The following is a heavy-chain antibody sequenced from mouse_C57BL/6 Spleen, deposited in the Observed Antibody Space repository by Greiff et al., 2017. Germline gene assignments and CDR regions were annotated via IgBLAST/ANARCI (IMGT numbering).Heavy chain of an antibody. CDR3: ARRTTDWYFDV. Sequence: QVQLQQPGAELVKPGASVKLSCKASGYTFTSYWMHWVKQSPGQGLEWIGMIHPNSGSTNYNEKFKSKATLTVDKSSSTAYMQLSSLTSEDSAVYYCARRTTDWYFDVWGTGTTVTVSS. CDR2: IHPNSGST. CDR1: GYTFTSYW. J-gene: IGHJ1*03. V-gene: IGHV1-64*01. D-gene: IGHD1-1*01.